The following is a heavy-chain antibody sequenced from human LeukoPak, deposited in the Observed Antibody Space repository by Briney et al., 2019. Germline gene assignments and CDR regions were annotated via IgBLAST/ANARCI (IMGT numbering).Heavy chain of an antibody. V-gene: IGHV3-48*03. J-gene: IGHJ1*01. CDR1: GFTFSSYE. Sequence: PGGSLRLSCAASGFTFSSYEMNWVRQAPGKGLEWVSYISSSGSTIYYADSVKGRFTISRDNAKNSLYLQMNSLRAEDTAVYYCASKPPPAGAEYFQHWGQGTLVTVSS. CDR3: ASKPPPAGAEYFQH. CDR2: ISSSGSTI.